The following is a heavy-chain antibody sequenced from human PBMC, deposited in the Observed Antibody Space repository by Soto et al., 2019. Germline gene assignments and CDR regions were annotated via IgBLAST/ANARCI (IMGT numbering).Heavy chain of an antibody. Sequence: QVQLVEAGGGVVQPGTSLRLSCAASGFTFSRHGMHWVRQTPGKGLEWLAVILNDASGHWYADSVKGLFTISRDNFESTLYLQMNGLRLEYTAMYYCARDEDYPDNGFHYRGQGTLVTVSS. CDR2: ILNDASGH. V-gene: IGHV3-33*01. CDR3: ARDEDYPDNGFHY. D-gene: IGHD4-17*01. J-gene: IGHJ4*02. CDR1: GFTFSRHG.